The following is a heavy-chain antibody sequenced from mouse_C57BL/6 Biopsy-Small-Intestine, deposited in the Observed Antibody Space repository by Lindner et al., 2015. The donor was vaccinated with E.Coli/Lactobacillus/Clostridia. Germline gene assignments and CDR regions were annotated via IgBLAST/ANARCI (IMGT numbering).Heavy chain of an antibody. Sequence: SVKVSCKTSGYSFVGYGISWVRRAPGQGLEWMGWISGNNGYTNYAQKFQGRLTMTIDTSTTTAYMELRSLRGDDTAVYYCARDGRLIWDYHYYMDVWGKGTTVTVSS. V-gene: IGHV1-7*01. J-gene: IGHJ1*03. CDR3: ARDGRLIWDYHYYMDV. D-gene: IGHD4-1*01. CDR2: ISGNNGYT. CDR1: GYSFVGYG.